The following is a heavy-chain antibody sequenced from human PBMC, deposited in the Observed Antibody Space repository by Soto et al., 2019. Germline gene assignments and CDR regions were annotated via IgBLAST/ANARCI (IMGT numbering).Heavy chain of an antibody. CDR1: GYTFTSYD. Sequence: ASVQVSCKASGYTFTSYDINWVRQATGQGLEWMGWMHPNSGNTGYAQKFQGRVTMTRNTSISTAYMELSSLRSEDTDVYYCAREPKYCSSTSCYYYYGMDVWGQGTTVTVSS. D-gene: IGHD2-2*01. CDR2: MHPNSGNT. J-gene: IGHJ6*02. CDR3: AREPKYCSSTSCYYYYGMDV. V-gene: IGHV1-8*01.